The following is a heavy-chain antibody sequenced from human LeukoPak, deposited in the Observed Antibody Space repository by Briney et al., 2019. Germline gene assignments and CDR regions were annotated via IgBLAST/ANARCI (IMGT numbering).Heavy chain of an antibody. CDR3: AKQRDYYYYGMDV. J-gene: IGHJ6*02. V-gene: IGHV3-30*18. CDR1: GFTFSSYG. Sequence: GGSLRLSCAASGFTFSSYGMHWVRQAPGKGLEWVAVTSYDGSNKYYADSVKGRFTISRDNSKNTLYLQMNSLRAEDTAVYYCAKQRDYYYYGMDVWGQGTTVTVSS. CDR2: TSYDGSNK.